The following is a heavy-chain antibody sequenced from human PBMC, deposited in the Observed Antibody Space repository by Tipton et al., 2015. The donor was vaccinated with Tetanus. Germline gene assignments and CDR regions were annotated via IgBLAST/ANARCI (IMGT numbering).Heavy chain of an antibody. Sequence: QVQLVQSGAEVKKPGASVKVSCKASGYTFTGYYMHWVRQAPGQGLEWMGWINPNSGGTNYAQKFQGRVTMTRDTSISTAYMELSRLRSDDTAVYYCAREVVVVVAATRADWFDPWGQGTLVTVSS. J-gene: IGHJ5*02. D-gene: IGHD2-15*01. V-gene: IGHV1-2*02. CDR2: INPNSGGT. CDR1: GYTFTGYY. CDR3: AREVVVVVAATRADWFDP.